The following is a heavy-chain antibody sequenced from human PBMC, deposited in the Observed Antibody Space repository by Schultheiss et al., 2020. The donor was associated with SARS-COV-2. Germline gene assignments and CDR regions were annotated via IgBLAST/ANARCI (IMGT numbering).Heavy chain of an antibody. J-gene: IGHJ5*02. Sequence: ASVKVSCKASGYTFTAYYMHWVRQAPGQGLEWMGMINPSGGSTTYAQKFQGRVTMTGDTSTSTVYMELSSLRSEDTAVYYCARSIAAAGLSWFDPWGQGTLVTVSS. CDR1: GYTFTAYY. CDR2: INPSGGST. V-gene: IGHV1-46*01. D-gene: IGHD6-13*01. CDR3: ARSIAAAGLSWFDP.